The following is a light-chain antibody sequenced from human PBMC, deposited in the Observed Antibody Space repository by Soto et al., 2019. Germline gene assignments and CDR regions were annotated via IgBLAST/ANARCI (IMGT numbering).Light chain of an antibody. J-gene: IGKJ1*01. CDR2: KAS. CDR1: QTISSW. V-gene: IGKV1-5*03. Sequence: VQMNQSPSTLSGYVGDRVTITCRASQTISSWLAWYQQKPGKAPKLLIYKASTLKSGVPSRFSGSGSGTEFTLTISSLQPDDFATYYCQHYNSYSEAFGQ. CDR3: QHYNSYSEA.